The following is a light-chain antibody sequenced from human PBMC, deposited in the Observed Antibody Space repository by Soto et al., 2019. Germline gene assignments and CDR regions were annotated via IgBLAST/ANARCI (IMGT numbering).Light chain of an antibody. V-gene: IGKV1-6*01. J-gene: IGKJ4*01. CDR3: LQDYNYPLA. Sequence: AIQMTQSPSSLSASVGDRVTITCRASQGIRNDLGWYQQKPGKAPKLLIYGASSVEGGVPSRFSGSGSGTEFTLTISSLQPEDFATYYCLQDYNYPLAFGGGTKVEIQ. CDR1: QGIRND. CDR2: GAS.